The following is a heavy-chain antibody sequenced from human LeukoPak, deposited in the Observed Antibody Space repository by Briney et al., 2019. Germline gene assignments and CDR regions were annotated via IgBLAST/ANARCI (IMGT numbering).Heavy chain of an antibody. CDR2: ICTGGST. CDR1: GFTVSSNY. D-gene: IGHD2-15*01. V-gene: IGHV3-66*01. J-gene: IGHJ4*02. Sequence: GESLRLSCAASGFTVSSNYMSWVRQAPGKGLEWVSVICTGGSTYCADFVKGRFSISRDNAENSLFLQMNSLRDEDTAVYYCAREPYCSGGSCYRHFDYWGQGTLVTVSS. CDR3: AREPYCSGGSCYRHFDY.